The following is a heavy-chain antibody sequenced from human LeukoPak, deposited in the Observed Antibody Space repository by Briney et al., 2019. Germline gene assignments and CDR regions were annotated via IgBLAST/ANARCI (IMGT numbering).Heavy chain of an antibody. D-gene: IGHD1-26*01. CDR2: ISGSGGST. Sequence: GGSLRLSCAASGFTFSSYSMSWVRQAPGKGLEWASAISGSGGSTYYADSVKGRFTISRDNSKNTLYLQMNSLRAEDTAVYYCAKDKPIVGATGSDYWGQGTLVTVSS. V-gene: IGHV3-23*01. CDR1: GFTFSSYS. J-gene: IGHJ4*02. CDR3: AKDKPIVGATGSDY.